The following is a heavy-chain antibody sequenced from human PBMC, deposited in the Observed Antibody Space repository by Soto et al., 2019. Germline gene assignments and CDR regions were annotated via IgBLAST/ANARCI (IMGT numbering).Heavy chain of an antibody. J-gene: IGHJ6*02. CDR3: ARDKGYGFGWSSSSGMDV. CDR2: ISGYNGNT. Sequence: QVPLVQSGTEVMTPGASVKVSCKASGYTFSNFGLSWVRQAPGQGLEWMGWISGYNGNTNSAQRFQGRVTMTTDTSTSTAYMEVGSLTSDDTAVYYCARDKGYGFGWSSSSGMDVWGQGTTVTVSS. D-gene: IGHD6-19*01. CDR1: GYTFSNFG. V-gene: IGHV1-18*01.